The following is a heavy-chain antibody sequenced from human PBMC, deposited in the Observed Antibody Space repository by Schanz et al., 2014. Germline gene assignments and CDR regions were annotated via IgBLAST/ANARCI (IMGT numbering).Heavy chain of an antibody. CDR3: AKGMGYCSGGTCYDYYYYGLDV. Sequence: DVQLLESGGGLVQPGGSLRLSCAASGFTFNSYAMTWVRQAPGKGREWVSSISHSGGSKYYADSVKGRFTISRDNSENTLYLQMNSLSADDTAVFYCAKGMGYCSGGTCYDYYYYGLDVWGQGTTVTVSS. J-gene: IGHJ6*02. D-gene: IGHD2-15*01. V-gene: IGHV3-23*01. CDR1: GFTFNSYA. CDR2: ISHSGGSK.